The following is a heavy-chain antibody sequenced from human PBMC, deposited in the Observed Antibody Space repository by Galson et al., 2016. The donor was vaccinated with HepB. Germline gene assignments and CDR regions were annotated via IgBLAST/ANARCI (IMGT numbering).Heavy chain of an antibody. CDR1: AYTFNSFW. V-gene: IGHV5-10-1*01. J-gene: IGHJ3*02. Sequence: QSGAEVKKPGESLRISCKGSAYTFNSFWITWVRQMPGKGLERMGRIDPSDSYSNYNPSFQGHVTISADKSINTAYLQWSSLKASDTAIYYCATSTGDFPSHGSFDTWGLGTMVTVSS. D-gene: IGHD4-17*01. CDR3: ATSTGDFPSHGSFDT. CDR2: IDPSDSYS.